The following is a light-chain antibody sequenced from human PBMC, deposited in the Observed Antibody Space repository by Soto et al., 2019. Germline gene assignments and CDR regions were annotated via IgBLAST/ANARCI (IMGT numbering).Light chain of an antibody. CDR1: QSVSSSY. V-gene: IGKV3-15*01. CDR3: QQYNNWPFT. J-gene: IGKJ4*01. CDR2: GAS. Sequence: EFVLTPSPGTLSLSPGERATLSCRASQSVSSSYLAWYQQKPGQAPRLLIYGASTRATGIPARFSGSGSGTEFTLTISSLQSEDFAVYYCQQYNNWPFTFGGGTKVDIK.